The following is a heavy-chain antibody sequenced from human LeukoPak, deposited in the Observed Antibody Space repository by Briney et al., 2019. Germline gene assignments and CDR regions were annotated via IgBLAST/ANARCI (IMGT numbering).Heavy chain of an antibody. J-gene: IGHJ4*02. CDR1: GFAFRSHA. Sequence: GGSLRLSCTASGFAFRSHAMHWVRQAPGKGLEWVAFIRYDGSKKFYADSVMGRFTISRDNSKNTLYLQMNSLRAEDTAVYYCATLGRQLVASNYFDYWGQGTLVTVSS. D-gene: IGHD2-15*01. CDR2: IRYDGSKK. CDR3: ATLGRQLVASNYFDY. V-gene: IGHV3-30*02.